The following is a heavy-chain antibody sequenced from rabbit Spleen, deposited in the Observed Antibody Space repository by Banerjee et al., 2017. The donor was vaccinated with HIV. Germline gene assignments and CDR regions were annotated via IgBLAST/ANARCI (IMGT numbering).Heavy chain of an antibody. D-gene: IGHD1-1*01. V-gene: IGHV1S45*01. CDR1: GFPFSNKAV. Sequence: QEQLAESGGGLVKPGASLTLTCTASGFPFSNKAVMCWVRQAPGKGLEWIACIYTTWIENTYYASWAKGRFTISKTSSTTVTLQMTSLTAADTATYFCARDTTNTGGDAFNLWGPGTLVTVS. J-gene: IGHJ4*01. CDR2: IYTTWIENT. CDR3: ARDTTNTGGDAFNL.